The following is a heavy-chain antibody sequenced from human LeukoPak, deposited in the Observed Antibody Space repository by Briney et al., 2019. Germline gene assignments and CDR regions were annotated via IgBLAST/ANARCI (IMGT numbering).Heavy chain of an antibody. J-gene: IGHJ4*02. D-gene: IGHD1-14*01. CDR3: AKDEPGISATRPAY. V-gene: IGHV3-30*18. CDR1: GFTFSLFG. Sequence: PGGSLRLSCAASGFTFSLFGMHWVRQAPGKGLEWVALISYDGSNKWYADSVEGRFTTSRANSKNTLYLQMSSLRAEETAVYCCAKDEPGISATRPAYWGQGTPVSASS. CDR2: ISYDGSNK.